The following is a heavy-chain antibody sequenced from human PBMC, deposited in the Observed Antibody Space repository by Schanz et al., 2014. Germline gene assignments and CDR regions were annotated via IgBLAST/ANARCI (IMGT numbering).Heavy chain of an antibody. D-gene: IGHD2-8*02. Sequence: DVHLLESGGGLVQPGGSLRLSCAASEFTFSTDAMSWVRQAPGKGLEWLSVISASGGSTYYADSVRGRFTISRDNSKSTLYVEMNSLRVEDTAVYYCAKTLFPGGTQTFGNWGRGTLVTVSS. CDR3: AKTLFPGGTQTFGN. CDR1: EFTFSTDA. V-gene: IGHV3-23*01. J-gene: IGHJ4*02. CDR2: ISASGGST.